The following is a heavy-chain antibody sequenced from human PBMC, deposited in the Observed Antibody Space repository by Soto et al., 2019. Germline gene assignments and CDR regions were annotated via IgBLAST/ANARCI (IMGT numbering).Heavy chain of an antibody. CDR2: IGGSGRNT. CDR3: ARVASDYINSADH. V-gene: IGHV3-23*01. D-gene: IGHD4-4*01. Sequence: EVQLLESGGGLVQPGGSLRLSCAASGFIFNAYAMTWVRQAPGKGLEWVSAIGGSGRNTYYAASVKGRFTISRDNSKDTVDLEMNRLRVDDTAVYFCARVASDYINSADHWGQGILVTVSS. CDR1: GFIFNAYA. J-gene: IGHJ4*02.